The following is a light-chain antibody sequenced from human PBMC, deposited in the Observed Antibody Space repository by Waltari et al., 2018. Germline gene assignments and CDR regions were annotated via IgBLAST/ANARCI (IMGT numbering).Light chain of an antibody. CDR2: DAS. CDR1: QSVDDY. V-gene: IGKV3-11*01. CDR3: QQRRNWPPT. Sequence: VLTQSPATLSLSPGERATLSCRASQSVDDYMAWYQQKPGQSPRLLIYDASNRATGIPIRFSGSGLGTDFTLTISSLEPDDFAHYYCQQRRNWPPTFGQGTKVEIK. J-gene: IGKJ1*01.